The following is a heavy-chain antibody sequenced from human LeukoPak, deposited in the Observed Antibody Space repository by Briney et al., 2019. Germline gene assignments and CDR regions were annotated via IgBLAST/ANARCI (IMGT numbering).Heavy chain of an antibody. CDR2: IYCSGST. J-gene: IGHJ4*02. D-gene: IGHD6-19*01. CDR3: ARDQLYGWVDY. V-gene: IGHV4-30-4*01. Sequence: SQTLSLTCTVSGGSISSGDYYWSWIRQPPGKGLEWIGYIYCSGSTYYNPSLKSRVTISVDTSKNQFSLKLSSVTAADTAVYYCARDQLYGWVDYWGQGTLVTVSS. CDR1: GGSISSGDYY.